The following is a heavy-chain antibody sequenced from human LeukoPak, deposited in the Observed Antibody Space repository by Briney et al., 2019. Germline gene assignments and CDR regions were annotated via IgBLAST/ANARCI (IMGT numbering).Heavy chain of an antibody. CDR2: IRYDGSNK. Sequence: GGSLRLSCAASGFTFSSYGMHWVRQAPGKGLEWVAFIRYDGSNKYYADSVKGRFTISRDNSKNTLYLQMNSLRAEDTAVYYCAKDLKRGSYAFAHAFDIWGQGTMVTVSS. CDR3: AKDLKRGSYAFAHAFDI. D-gene: IGHD1-26*01. CDR1: GFTFSSYG. J-gene: IGHJ3*02. V-gene: IGHV3-30*02.